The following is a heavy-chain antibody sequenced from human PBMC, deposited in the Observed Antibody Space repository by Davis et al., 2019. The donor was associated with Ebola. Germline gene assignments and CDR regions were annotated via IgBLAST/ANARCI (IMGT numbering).Heavy chain of an antibody. Sequence: PGGSLRLSCAASGFTFSSYGMHWVRQAPGKGLEWVAVIWYDGSNKYYADSVKGRFTISRDNSKNTLYLQMNSLRAEDTAVYYCAKETPGSGWYTIDYWGQGTLLTVSS. CDR3: AKETPGSGWYTIDY. J-gene: IGHJ4*02. V-gene: IGHV3-33*03. CDR1: GFTFSSYG. CDR2: IWYDGSNK. D-gene: IGHD6-19*01.